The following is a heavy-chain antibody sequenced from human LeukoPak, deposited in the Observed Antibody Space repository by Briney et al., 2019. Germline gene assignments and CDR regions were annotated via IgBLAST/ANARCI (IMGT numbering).Heavy chain of an antibody. D-gene: IGHD3-22*01. CDR3: AKSHYYDSGGHLDY. CDR1: GFTFSSYG. Sequence: GGSLRLSCAASGFTFSSYGMHWVRQAPGKGLEWVAVIWYDGSNKYYAASVKGRFAISRDNSKNTLYLQMNSLRAEDTAVYYCAKSHYYDSGGHLDYWGQGTLVTVSS. CDR2: IWYDGSNK. J-gene: IGHJ4*02. V-gene: IGHV3-33*06.